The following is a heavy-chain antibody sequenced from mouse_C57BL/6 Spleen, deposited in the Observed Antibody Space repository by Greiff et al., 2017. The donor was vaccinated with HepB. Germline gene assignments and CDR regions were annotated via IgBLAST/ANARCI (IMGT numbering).Heavy chain of an antibody. D-gene: IGHD1-1*01. CDR1: GISITTGNYR. Sequence: DVKLQESGPGLVKPSQTVFLTCTVTGISITTGNYRWSWIRQFPGNKLEWIGYIYYSGTITYNPSLTSRTTITRDTPKNQFFLEMNSLTAADTATYYCAREGSSYYGSDYYAMDYWGQGTSVTVSS. CDR2: IYYSGTI. J-gene: IGHJ4*01. V-gene: IGHV3-5*01. CDR3: AREGSSYYGSDYYAMDY.